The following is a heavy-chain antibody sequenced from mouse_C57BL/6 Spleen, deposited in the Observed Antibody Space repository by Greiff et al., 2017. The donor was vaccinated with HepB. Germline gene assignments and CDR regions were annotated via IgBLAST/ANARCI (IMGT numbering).Heavy chain of an antibody. V-gene: IGHV1-53*01. Sequence: QVQLQQPGTELVKPGASVKLSCKASGSTFTSYWMHWVQQRPGHGLEWIGNINPSNGGTNYNEKFKSKATLTVDKSSSTAYMQLSSLTSEDSAVYDCARYPSYYGSSYRAMDYWGQGTSVTVSS. J-gene: IGHJ4*01. CDR2: INPSNGGT. D-gene: IGHD1-1*01. CDR3: ARYPSYYGSSYRAMDY. CDR1: GSTFTSYW.